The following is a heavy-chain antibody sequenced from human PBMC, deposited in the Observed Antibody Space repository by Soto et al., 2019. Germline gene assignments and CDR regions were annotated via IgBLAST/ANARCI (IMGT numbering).Heavy chain of an antibody. J-gene: IGHJ3*02. CDR2: IYYSGST. Sequence: SETLSLTCTVSGGSVSSGSYYWSWIRQPPGKGLEWIGYIYYSGSTNYNPSLKSRVTISVDTSKNQCSLKLSSVTAADTAVYYCARSGSPPAGVYYDSSGPDAFDIWGQGTMVTVSS. D-gene: IGHD3-22*01. CDR3: ARSGSPPAGVYYDSSGPDAFDI. V-gene: IGHV4-61*01. CDR1: GGSVSSGSYY.